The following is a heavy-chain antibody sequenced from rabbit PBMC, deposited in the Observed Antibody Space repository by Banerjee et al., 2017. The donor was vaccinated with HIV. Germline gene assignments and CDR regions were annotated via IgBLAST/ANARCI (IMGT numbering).Heavy chain of an antibody. V-gene: IGHV1S45*01. CDR1: GIDFSSSYW. CDR3: ARDAGYAGYGYATGSYYFNL. D-gene: IGHD6-1*01. J-gene: IGHJ4*01. Sequence: QQQLVESGGGLVQPGASLTLTCTASGIDFSSSYWICWVRQAPGKGLEWIACIYAGNGGTYYASWAKGRFTISRTSTTVDLKMTSLTAADTATYFCARDAGYAGYGYATGSYYFNLWGPGTLVTVS. CDR2: IYAGNGGT.